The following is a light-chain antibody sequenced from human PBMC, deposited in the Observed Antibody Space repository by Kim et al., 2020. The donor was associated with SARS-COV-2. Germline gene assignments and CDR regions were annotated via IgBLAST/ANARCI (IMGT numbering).Light chain of an antibody. CDR2: DAS. CDR1: QDISNY. J-gene: IGKJ2*01. V-gene: IGKV1-33*01. Sequence: DIQMTQSPSSLSASVGDRVTITCQASQDISNYLNWYQQKPGKAPKLLIYDASNLETGVPSRFSGSGSGTDFTFTISSLQPEDIATYYWQQYDNLITFGQGTKLEI. CDR3: QQYDNLIT.